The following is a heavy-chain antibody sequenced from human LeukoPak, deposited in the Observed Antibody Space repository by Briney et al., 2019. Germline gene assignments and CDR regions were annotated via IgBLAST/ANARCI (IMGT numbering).Heavy chain of an antibody. D-gene: IGHD3-22*01. CDR3: ARVEDSSGTCFDY. CDR2: IYHSGST. V-gene: IGHV4-4*02. Sequence: SGTLSLTCAVSGDSLTSTHWWSWVRQPPGKGLEWIGEIYHSGSTNYSPSLKSRLTISVDESKNQFSLKLSSVTVADTAVYFCARVEDSSGTCFDYWGQGTLVTVSS. J-gene: IGHJ4*02. CDR1: GDSLTSTHW.